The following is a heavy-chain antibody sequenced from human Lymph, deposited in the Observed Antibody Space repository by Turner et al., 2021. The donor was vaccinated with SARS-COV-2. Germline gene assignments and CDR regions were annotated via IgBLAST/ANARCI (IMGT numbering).Heavy chain of an antibody. D-gene: IGHD2-15*01. CDR3: ARGHGGNYYYGKDV. Sequence: QVQLVESGGGVVQPGRSLRLPCAATGFTFSTYVMPWVRQAPGKGLEWVALMSYDGSNEYYADSVKGRFTISRDNSKNTVYLHMNSLRTEDTAMYYCARGHGGNYYYGKDVWGQGTTVTVSS. CDR1: GFTFSTYV. J-gene: IGHJ6*02. V-gene: IGHV3-30*04. CDR2: MSYDGSNE.